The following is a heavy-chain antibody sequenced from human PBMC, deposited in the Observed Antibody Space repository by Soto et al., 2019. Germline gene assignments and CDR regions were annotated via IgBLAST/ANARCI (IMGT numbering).Heavy chain of an antibody. V-gene: IGHV1-69*11. CDR1: GGTFTTYA. CDR3: ARTIQTFFYYYAMDV. D-gene: IGHD1-1*01. J-gene: IGHJ6*02. CDR2: IIPILGTA. Sequence: QVQLVQSGAEVKTPGSSVKVSCKASGGTFTTYAINWVRHAPGQGLEWMGGIIPILGTAKYPQKCPGRVTMTADESTSTAYMELSSLRYEDTAVYYCARTIQTFFYYYAMDVWGQGTTVTVSS.